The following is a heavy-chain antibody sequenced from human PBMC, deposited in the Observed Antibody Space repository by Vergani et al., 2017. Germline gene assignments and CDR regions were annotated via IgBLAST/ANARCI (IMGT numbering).Heavy chain of an antibody. CDR2: IKSKTDGGTT. Sequence: EVQLVESGGGLVKPGGSLRLSCAASGFTFSNAWMSWVRQAPGKGLEWVGRIKSKTDGGTTDYAAPVKGRFTISRDDSKNTLYLQMNSLRAEDTAVYYCARARGGYRGYEMDYWGQGTLVTVSS. V-gene: IGHV3-15*01. CDR1: GFTFSNAW. CDR3: ARARGGYRGYEMDY. D-gene: IGHD5-12*01. J-gene: IGHJ4*02.